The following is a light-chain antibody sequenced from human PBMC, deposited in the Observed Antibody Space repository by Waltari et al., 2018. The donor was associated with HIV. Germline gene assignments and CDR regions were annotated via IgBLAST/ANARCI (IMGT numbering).Light chain of an antibody. CDR3: CSYAGSYARWV. Sequence: QSALTQPRSVSGSPGQSVTISCTGTSSDVGGYNYVSWYQQHPGKAPKLMSYDVTKRPAGVPDRFSASKAGNTASLTIPGLQAEDEADYYCCSYAGSYARWVFGGGTKLTVL. V-gene: IGLV2-11*01. CDR2: DVT. J-gene: IGLJ3*02. CDR1: SSDVGGYNY.